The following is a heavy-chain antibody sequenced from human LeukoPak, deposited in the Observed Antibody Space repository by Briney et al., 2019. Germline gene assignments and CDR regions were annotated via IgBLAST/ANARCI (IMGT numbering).Heavy chain of an antibody. Sequence: ASVKVSCKASGYSFTSHYMHWVRQAPGQGLEWLGLINPSGSSTLYAQKFQGRVTMTRDMSTTTDYMELSSLRSEDTAVYYCATGGIIAAAHNWFDPWGQGTLVTVSS. V-gene: IGHV1-46*01. J-gene: IGHJ5*02. CDR3: ATGGIIAAAHNWFDP. D-gene: IGHD6-13*01. CDR2: INPSGSST. CDR1: GYSFTSHY.